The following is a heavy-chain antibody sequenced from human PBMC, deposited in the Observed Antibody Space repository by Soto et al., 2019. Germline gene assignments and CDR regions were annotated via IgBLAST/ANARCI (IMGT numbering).Heavy chain of an antibody. D-gene: IGHD6-6*01. J-gene: IGHJ6*02. CDR2: IIPIFGTA. CDR3: ATPYSSSFYYYGLDV. Sequence: QVQLVQSGAEVKKPGSSVKVACKAYGGTFSSYAISWVRQAPGQGLEWMGGIIPIFGTANYAQKFQGRVTITADESTSTAYMELSSLRSEDTAVYYCATPYSSSFYYYGLDVWGQGATVTVSS. V-gene: IGHV1-69*12. CDR1: GGTFSSYA.